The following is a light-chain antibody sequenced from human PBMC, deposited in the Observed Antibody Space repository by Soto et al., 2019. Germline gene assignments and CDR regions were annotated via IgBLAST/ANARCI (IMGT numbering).Light chain of an antibody. J-gene: IGKJ4*02. Sequence: EIVLTKSPATRSLFPGERTTLSSRTSHSVGSSFAWYHQKPGPPPSLLIYVTTNMATPIPARIHRCGSKKNFTLTLSSVEPADFAVPFCQKRGLLFTFGGGTKV. CDR1: HSVGSS. V-gene: IGKV3-11*01. CDR2: VTT. CDR3: QKRGLLFT.